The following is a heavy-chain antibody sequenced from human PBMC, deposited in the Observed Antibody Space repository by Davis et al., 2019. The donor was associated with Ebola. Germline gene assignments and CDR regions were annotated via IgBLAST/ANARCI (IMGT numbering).Heavy chain of an antibody. CDR1: GGSFSGYY. V-gene: IGHV4-34*01. CDR3: ARENGIAVAGTYFYFDY. D-gene: IGHD6-19*01. CDR2: IYYSGST. Sequence: MPSETLSLTCAVYGGSFSGYYWSWIRQPPGKGLEWIGSIYYSGSTYYNPSLKSRVTISVDKSKNQFSLKLSSVTAADTAVYYCARENGIAVAGTYFYFDYWGQGTLVTVSS. J-gene: IGHJ4*02.